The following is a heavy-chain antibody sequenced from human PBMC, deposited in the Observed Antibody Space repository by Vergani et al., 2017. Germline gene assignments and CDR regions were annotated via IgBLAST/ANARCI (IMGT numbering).Heavy chain of an antibody. D-gene: IGHD2-21*01. CDR3: AYCGGDCYSGFYFYYMDV. CDR1: GGSIDKTNYY. J-gene: IGHJ6*03. CDR2: IYYSGST. Sequence: QLQLQESGPGLVRPSDTLSLSCTVSGGSIDKTNYYWDWIRQPPGKGLEWIGSIYYSGSTYYNPSLKSRVTISVDTSKNEFSLKLNSVTAADTAIYYCAYCGGDCYSGFYFYYMDVWGEGTTVTVSS. V-gene: IGHV4-39*01.